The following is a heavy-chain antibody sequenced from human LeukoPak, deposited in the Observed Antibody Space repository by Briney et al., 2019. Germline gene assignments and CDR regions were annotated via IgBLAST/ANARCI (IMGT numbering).Heavy chain of an antibody. CDR3: ARRGIAAAGRTFDY. V-gene: IGHV4-34*01. J-gene: IGHJ4*02. D-gene: IGHD6-13*01. Sequence: KASETLSLTCAVYGGSFSGYYWSWIRQPPGKGLEWIGEINHSGSTNYNPSLKSRVTISVDTSKNQFSLKLSSVTAADTAVYYCARRGIAAAGRTFDYWGQGTLVTVSS. CDR1: GGSFSGYY. CDR2: INHSGST.